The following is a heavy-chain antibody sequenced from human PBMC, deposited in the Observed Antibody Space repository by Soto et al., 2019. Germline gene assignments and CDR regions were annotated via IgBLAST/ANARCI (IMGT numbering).Heavy chain of an antibody. CDR2: INPNSGGT. Sequence: ASVKVSCKASGYTFTGYYMHWVRQAPGQGLEWMGWINPNSGGTNHAQKFQGRVTMTRDTSISTAYMELSRLRSDDTAVYYCARGIALGNWFDPWGQGTLVTVSS. J-gene: IGHJ5*02. D-gene: IGHD6-13*01. CDR1: GYTFTGYY. V-gene: IGHV1-2*02. CDR3: ARGIALGNWFDP.